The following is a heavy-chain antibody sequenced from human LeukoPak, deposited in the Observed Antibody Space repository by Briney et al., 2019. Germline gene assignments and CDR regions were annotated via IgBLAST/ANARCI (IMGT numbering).Heavy chain of an antibody. CDR1: GFTFSSYG. J-gene: IGHJ6*02. CDR3: ARDASYDFWSGYYPYYYYGMDV. D-gene: IGHD3-3*01. CDR2: IWDDGSNK. Sequence: GGSLRLSCAGSGFTFSSYGMHWVRPAPGKGLECVAVIWDDGSNKYYADSVKGRFTISRDNSKNTLYLQMNSLRAEDTAVYYCARDASYDFWSGYYPYYYYGMDVWGQGTTVTVSS. V-gene: IGHV3-33*01.